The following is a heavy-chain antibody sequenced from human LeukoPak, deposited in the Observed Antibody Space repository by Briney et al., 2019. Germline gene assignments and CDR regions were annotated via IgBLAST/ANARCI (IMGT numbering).Heavy chain of an antibody. Sequence: GGSLRLSCAASGFTLSAYAMHWVRQAPGKGLEWVAVISYDGSNKYYADSVKGRFTISRDNSKNTLYLQMNSLRAEDTAVYYCAKDQNYYDSSGPGYWGQGTLVTVSS. CDR2: ISYDGSNK. J-gene: IGHJ4*02. D-gene: IGHD3-22*01. CDR3: AKDQNYYDSSGPGY. CDR1: GFTLSAYA. V-gene: IGHV3-30*18.